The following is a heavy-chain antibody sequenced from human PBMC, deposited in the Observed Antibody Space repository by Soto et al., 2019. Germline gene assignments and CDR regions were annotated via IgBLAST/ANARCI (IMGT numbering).Heavy chain of an antibody. Sequence: ASVKVSCKASGYTFTSYGISWVRQAPGQGLEWMGWISAYNGNTNYAQKLQGRVTMTTDTSTSTAYMELRSLRSDATAVYYCATGYFYCSSTSCLDYWGQGTLVTVSS. J-gene: IGHJ4*02. CDR3: ATGYFYCSSTSCLDY. CDR1: GYTFTSYG. V-gene: IGHV1-18*01. CDR2: ISAYNGNT. D-gene: IGHD2-2*01.